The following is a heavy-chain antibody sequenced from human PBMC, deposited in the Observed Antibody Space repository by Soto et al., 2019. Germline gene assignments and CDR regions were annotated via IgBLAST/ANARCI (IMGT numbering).Heavy chain of an antibody. CDR1: GGSISSSNC. Sequence: SETLSLTCAVAGGSISSSNCWSWVRQPPGKGLEWIGEIYYSGSTTYSPSLKSRVTISVDRSKNQFSLKLTSVTAADTAVYYCARLGGYYKSLDAWGQGTLVTVSS. V-gene: IGHV4-4*02. CDR2: IYYSGST. CDR3: ARLGGYYKSLDA. D-gene: IGHD3-3*01. J-gene: IGHJ5*02.